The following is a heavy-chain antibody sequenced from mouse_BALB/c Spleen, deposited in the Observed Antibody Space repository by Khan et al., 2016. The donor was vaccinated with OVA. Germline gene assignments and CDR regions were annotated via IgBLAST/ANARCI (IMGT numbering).Heavy chain of an antibody. J-gene: IGHJ2*01. Sequence: VQLKESGPELVKPGASVKLSFKASCYSFTGYFLKWVMQSHGKSLEWIGRINPHIGETFYNQKFKGKATLTVDESSSTAHMELRNLASEDSAVYYCARIYRSDFDYWGQGTTLTVSS. CDR2: INPHIGET. D-gene: IGHD1-1*01. CDR3: ARIYRSDFDY. V-gene: IGHV1-20*02. CDR1: CYSFTGYF.